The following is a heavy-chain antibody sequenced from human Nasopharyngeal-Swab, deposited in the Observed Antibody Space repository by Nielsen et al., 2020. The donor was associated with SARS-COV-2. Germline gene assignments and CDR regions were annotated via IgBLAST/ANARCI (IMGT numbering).Heavy chain of an antibody. Sequence: PGGSLRLSCAASGFTFSSYSMNWVRQAPGKGLEWVSSISSSSYIYYADSVKGRFTISRDNAKNSLYLQMNSLRAEDTAVYYCARVSFDSSGYYSTGPQKYWGQGTLVTVSS. J-gene: IGHJ4*02. CDR2: ISSSSYI. CDR1: GFTFSSYS. V-gene: IGHV3-21*01. CDR3: ARVSFDSSGYYSTGPQKY. D-gene: IGHD3-22*01.